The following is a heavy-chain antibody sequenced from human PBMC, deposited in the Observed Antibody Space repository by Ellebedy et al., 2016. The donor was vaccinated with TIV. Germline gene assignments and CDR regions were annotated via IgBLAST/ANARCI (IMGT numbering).Heavy chain of an antibody. Sequence: PGGSLRLSCAASGFTFSSYWMTWVRQAPGKGLEWVANIRQDGSRVNYVDSVKGRFTISRDNAKNSLHLQMNGLRPEDTAVYYCARDSGSGACDIWGQGTLVTVSS. CDR3: ARDSGSGACDI. CDR2: IRQDGSRV. CDR1: GFTFSSYW. D-gene: IGHD3-10*01. V-gene: IGHV3-7*01. J-gene: IGHJ3*02.